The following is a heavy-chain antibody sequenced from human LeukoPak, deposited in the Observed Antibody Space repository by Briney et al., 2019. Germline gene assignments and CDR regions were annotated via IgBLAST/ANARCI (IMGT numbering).Heavy chain of an antibody. J-gene: IGHJ6*02. CDR1: GFTFSSYS. D-gene: IGHD5-12*01. V-gene: IGHV3-48*01. CDR2: ISSGSSTI. Sequence: GGSLRLSCAASGFTFSSYSMTWVRQAPGKGLEWVSYISSGSSTIYYADSVKGRFTISRDNAKNSLYLQMNSLRAEDTAVYYCARRPRLRLPLYYYYGMDVWGQGTTVTVSS. CDR3: ARRPRLRLPLYYYYGMDV.